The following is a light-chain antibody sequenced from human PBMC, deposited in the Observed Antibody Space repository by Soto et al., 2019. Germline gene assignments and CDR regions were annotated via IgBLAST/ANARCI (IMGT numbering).Light chain of an antibody. CDR3: SSYASSSTLSV. CDR1: SSDVGGYNY. V-gene: IGLV2-14*03. J-gene: IGLJ1*01. Sequence: QSALTQPASVSGSPGQSITISCTGTSSDVGGYNYVSWYQQHPGKAPKLMIYHVSNRPSGVSNRFSGSKSGNTASLTISGLQAEDEADYYCSSYASSSTLSVFGARTKLTVL. CDR2: HVS.